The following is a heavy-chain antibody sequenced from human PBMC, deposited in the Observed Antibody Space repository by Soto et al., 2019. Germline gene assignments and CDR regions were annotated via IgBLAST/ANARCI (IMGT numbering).Heavy chain of an antibody. CDR2: INHSGST. J-gene: IGHJ5*02. CDR1: GGSFSGYY. CDR3: ALILYGDYGNWFDP. Sequence: PSETLSLTCAVYGGSFSGYYWSWIRQPPGKGLEWIGEINHSGSTNYNPSLKSRVTISVDTSKNQFSLKPSSVTAADTAVYYCALILYGDYGNWFDPWGQGTLVTVSS. V-gene: IGHV4-34*01. D-gene: IGHD4-17*01.